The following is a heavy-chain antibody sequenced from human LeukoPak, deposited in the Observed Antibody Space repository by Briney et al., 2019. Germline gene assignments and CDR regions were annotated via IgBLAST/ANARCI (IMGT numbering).Heavy chain of an antibody. CDR3: ASISKGEGFDY. J-gene: IGHJ4*02. D-gene: IGHD3-16*01. Sequence: SLKVSCKASGGTFSSYAISWVRQAPGQRLEWMGGIIPIFGTANYAQQFQGRVTNTTDESTSTAYMELSSLRSEDAAVYYCASISKGEGFDYWGQGTLVTVSS. V-gene: IGHV1-69*05. CDR2: IIPIFGTA. CDR1: GGTFSSYA.